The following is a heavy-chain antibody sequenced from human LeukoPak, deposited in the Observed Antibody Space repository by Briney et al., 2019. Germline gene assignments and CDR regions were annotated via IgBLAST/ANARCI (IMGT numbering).Heavy chain of an antibody. Sequence: SETLSLTCTVSGGSISSYYWSWIRQPPGKGLKWIGYIYYSGSTNYNPSLKSRVTISVDTSKNQFSRKRSSVTAADTAVYYCARAKYSSSWYEYFDYWGQGTLVTVSS. CDR1: GGSISSYY. D-gene: IGHD6-13*01. V-gene: IGHV4-59*01. J-gene: IGHJ4*02. CDR2: IYYSGST. CDR3: ARAKYSSSWYEYFDY.